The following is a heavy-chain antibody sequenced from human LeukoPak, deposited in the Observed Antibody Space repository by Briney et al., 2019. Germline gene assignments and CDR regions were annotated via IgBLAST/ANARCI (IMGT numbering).Heavy chain of an antibody. Sequence: SQTLSLTCVISGDSVSSRIPAWSWIRQSPSKGLEWLGRTYYRSKWFYDYPVSVKSRIAINPDTSANQFSLHLHSVTPEDTAVYYCARAERLVHSNDWGGHFDYWGQGILVTVSS. D-gene: IGHD6-19*01. CDR2: TYYRSKWFY. CDR3: ARAERLVHSNDWGGHFDY. V-gene: IGHV6-1*01. J-gene: IGHJ4*02. CDR1: GDSVSSRIPA.